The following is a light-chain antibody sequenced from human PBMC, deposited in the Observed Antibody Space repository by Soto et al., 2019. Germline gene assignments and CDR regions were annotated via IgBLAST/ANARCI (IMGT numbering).Light chain of an antibody. J-gene: IGLJ3*02. Sequence: QSALTQPASVSGSPGQSITISGTGTISNVGSYNLVSWYQQHPGKAPKLIIYEVNKRPSGVSNRFSGSKSGNTASLTISGLQTEDESDYYCYSYEGGRVFGGGTQLTVL. CDR1: ISNVGSYNL. V-gene: IGLV2-23*02. CDR2: EVN. CDR3: YSYEGGRV.